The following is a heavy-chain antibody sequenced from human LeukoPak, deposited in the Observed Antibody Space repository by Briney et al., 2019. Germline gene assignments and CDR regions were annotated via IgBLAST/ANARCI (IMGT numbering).Heavy chain of an antibody. CDR1: GYTFTSYG. V-gene: IGHV1-18*01. CDR2: ISTYDANT. J-gene: IGHJ5*02. CDR3: ARDGRGHWDTSRWYLGNWFDP. Sequence: GASVKVSCKASGYTFTSYGINWVRQAPGQGLEWMGWISTYDANTDYAQKLQGRVTMTTDTSTSTAYMEVRSLRSDDTGVYYCARDGRGHWDTSRWYLGNWFDPWGQGTLVTVSS. D-gene: IGHD6-13*01.